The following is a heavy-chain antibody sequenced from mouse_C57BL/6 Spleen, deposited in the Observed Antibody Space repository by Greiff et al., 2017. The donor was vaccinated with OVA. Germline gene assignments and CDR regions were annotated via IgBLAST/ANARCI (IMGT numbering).Heavy chain of an antibody. CDR3: ARVQLTVYYYAMDY. Sequence: VQLQQSGPELVKPGASVKIPCKASGYTFTDYNMDWVKQSHGKSLEWIGDINPNNGGTIYNQKFKGKATLTVDKSSSTAYMELRSLTSEDTAVYYCARVQLTVYYYAMDYWGQGTSVTVSS. J-gene: IGHJ4*01. CDR1: GYTFTDYN. V-gene: IGHV1-18*01. D-gene: IGHD4-1*01. CDR2: INPNNGGT.